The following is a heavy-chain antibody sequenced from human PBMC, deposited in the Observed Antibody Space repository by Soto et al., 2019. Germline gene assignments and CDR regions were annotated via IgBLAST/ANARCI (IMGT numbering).Heavy chain of an antibody. D-gene: IGHD3-16*01. CDR3: AKREDSSRFGYMDI. CDR2: IYSSGST. V-gene: IGHV4-39*02. CDR1: NGSVRGNSYF. Sequence: QLQLQESGPGLVKPSETLSLTYSVSNGSVRGNSYFWDWIRQPPGKGLEWIGSIYSSGSTHYNPFLRSRLTISVDTSKNTFSLNLMSVTAADTAVYFCAKREDSSRFGYMDIWGHGTAVTVS. J-gene: IGHJ6*02.